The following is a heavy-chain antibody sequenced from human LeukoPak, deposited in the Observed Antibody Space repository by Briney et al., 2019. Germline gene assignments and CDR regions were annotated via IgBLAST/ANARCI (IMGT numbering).Heavy chain of an antibody. D-gene: IGHD3-22*01. CDR1: GYTFTGYY. Sequence: ASVKVSCKASGYTFTGYYMHWVRQAPGQGLEWMGWFNPNSGGTNYAQKFQGRVTMTRDTSISTAYMELSRLRSDDTAVYYCARERVSYYDSSGYYLGIDYWGQGTLVTVSS. CDR2: FNPNSGGT. V-gene: IGHV1-2*02. CDR3: ARERVSYYDSSGYYLGIDY. J-gene: IGHJ4*02.